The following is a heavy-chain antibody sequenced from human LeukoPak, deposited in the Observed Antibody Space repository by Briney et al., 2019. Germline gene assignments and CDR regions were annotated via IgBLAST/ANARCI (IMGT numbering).Heavy chain of an antibody. CDR1: GFTFSSYA. CDR2: ISYDGSNK. D-gene: IGHD1-26*01. Sequence: PGGSLRLSCAASGFTFSSYAMHLVRQAPGKGLEWVAVISYDGSNKYYADSVKGRFTISRDNSKNTLYLQMNSLRAEDTAVYYCARDRLLRGGYFDYWGQGTLVTVSS. V-gene: IGHV3-30-3*01. CDR3: ARDRLLRGGYFDY. J-gene: IGHJ4*02.